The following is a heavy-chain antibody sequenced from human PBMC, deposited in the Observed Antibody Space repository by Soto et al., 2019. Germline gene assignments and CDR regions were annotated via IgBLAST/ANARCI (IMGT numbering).Heavy chain of an antibody. D-gene: IGHD6-13*01. CDR1: GGTFSSYF. J-gene: IGHJ6*02. V-gene: IGHV1-69*01. Sequence: QVQLVQSGAEVKKAGSSVKVSCKVSGGTFSSYFINWVRQAPGQGLEWVGGIIPVFGTASYAEKFQGRVTITADESTSTAYMELSRLRSDDTAVYYCARETPSAAAAYYYCGLDVWGQGTTVTVPS. CDR2: IIPVFGTA. CDR3: ARETPSAAAAYYYCGLDV.